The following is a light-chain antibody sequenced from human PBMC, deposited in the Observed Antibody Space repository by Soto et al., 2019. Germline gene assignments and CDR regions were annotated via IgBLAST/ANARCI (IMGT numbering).Light chain of an antibody. CDR3: QQYNSLWT. Sequence: DIQMTQSPSTLSASVGDRVTITCRASQSISSWLAWYQQKPGKAPKLLIYKASSLESGVPSRVSGSGSGTEFTLTSSSLQPDDFATYDCQQYNSLWTFGQGTKVEIK. CDR2: KAS. V-gene: IGKV1-5*03. CDR1: QSISSW. J-gene: IGKJ1*01.